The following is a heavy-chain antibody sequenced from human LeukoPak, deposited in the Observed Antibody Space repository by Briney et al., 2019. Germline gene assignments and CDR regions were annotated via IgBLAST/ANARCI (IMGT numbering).Heavy chain of an antibody. J-gene: IGHJ4*02. CDR3: ARDNSGSYSFVDY. CDR2: IWNDGNDK. V-gene: IGHV3-33*01. D-gene: IGHD3-10*01. CDR1: GFTFSSYG. Sequence: PGGSLRLSCEASGFTFSSYGMHWVRQAPGKGLERVAGIWNDGNDKYYADSVKGRFIISRDNSKNTLYLQMNNLRAEDTAVYYCARDNSGSYSFVDYWGQGTLVTVSS.